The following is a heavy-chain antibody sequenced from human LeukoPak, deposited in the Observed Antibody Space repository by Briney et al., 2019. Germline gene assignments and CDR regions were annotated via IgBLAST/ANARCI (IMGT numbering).Heavy chain of an antibody. CDR2: INPSGGST. Sequence: ASVKVSCKASGYTFTSYYMHWVRQAPGQGLEWMGIINPSGGSTSYAQKFQGRVTMTRDMSTSTVYMELSSLRSEDTAVYYCAAAPGGSYYFDYWGQGTLVTVSS. V-gene: IGHV1-46*01. CDR1: GYTFTSYY. D-gene: IGHD1-26*01. J-gene: IGHJ4*02. CDR3: AAAPGGSYYFDY.